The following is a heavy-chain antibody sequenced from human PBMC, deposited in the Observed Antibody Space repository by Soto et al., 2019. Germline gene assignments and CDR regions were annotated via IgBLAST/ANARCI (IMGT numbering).Heavy chain of an antibody. CDR2: ISGSGGST. V-gene: IGHV3-23*01. J-gene: IGHJ6*02. Sequence: GGSLRLSCAASGFTFSSYAMSWVRQAPGKGLEWVSAISGSGGSTYYADSVKGRFTISRDNSKNTLYLQMNSLRAEDTAVYYCAKDPLHYSSSWYGNNYGMDVWGQGTTVTVSS. CDR3: AKDPLHYSSSWYGNNYGMDV. D-gene: IGHD6-13*01. CDR1: GFTFSSYA.